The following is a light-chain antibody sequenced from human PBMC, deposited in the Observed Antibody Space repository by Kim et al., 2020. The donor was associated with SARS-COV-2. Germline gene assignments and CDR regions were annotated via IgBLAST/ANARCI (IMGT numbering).Light chain of an antibody. V-gene: IGKV1-12*01. CDR2: AAS. Sequence: DIQMTQSPSSVSASVGDRVTITCRASQGISSSIVWYQQKPGKAPKLLIFAASSLQSGVPSRFSGSGSGTDFTLTISSLQPEDFATYFCQQANSYPLTFGGGTKVDIK. CDR3: QQANSYPLT. CDR1: QGISSS. J-gene: IGKJ4*01.